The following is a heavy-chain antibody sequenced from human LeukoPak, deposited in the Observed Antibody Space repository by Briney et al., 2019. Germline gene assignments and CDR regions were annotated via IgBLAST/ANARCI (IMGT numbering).Heavy chain of an antibody. CDR1: GGSISSYY. V-gene: IGHV4-59*01. Sequence: PSETLSLTCTVSGGSISSYYWSWIRQPPGKGLEWIGYIYYSGSTNYNPSLKGRVTISVDTSKNHFSLKLSSVTAADTAVYYCAREDSSAAFDIWGQGTMVTVSS. CDR3: AREDSSAAFDI. CDR2: IYYSGST. J-gene: IGHJ3*02. D-gene: IGHD3-22*01.